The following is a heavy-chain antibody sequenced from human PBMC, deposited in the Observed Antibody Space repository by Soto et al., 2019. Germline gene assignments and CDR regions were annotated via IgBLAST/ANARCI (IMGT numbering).Heavy chain of an antibody. CDR1: PITVYNFAA. Sequence: EMQLLESGGGLGQPGGSLRLSCVASPITVYNFAAMSWVRQTPERGLGWVSTISGRGDHRYYADSVKGRFTISRDNSKNRLYLQMDGLRAHHTAVYYCAKDRALENPAPYGMDVWGQGTTVTV. J-gene: IGHJ6*02. CDR3: AKDRALENPAPYGMDV. D-gene: IGHD3-10*01. V-gene: IGHV3-23*01. CDR2: ISGRGDHR.